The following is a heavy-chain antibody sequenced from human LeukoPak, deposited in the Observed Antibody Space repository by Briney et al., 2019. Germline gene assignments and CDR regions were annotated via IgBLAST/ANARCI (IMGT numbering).Heavy chain of an antibody. J-gene: IGHJ6*02. CDR1: GFTFSSYA. CDR2: TSYDGSNK. V-gene: IGHV3-30*18. CDR3: AKGYYDSTSNYYYYGMDV. D-gene: IGHD3-22*01. Sequence: GGSLRLSCAASGFTFSSYAMHWVRQAPGKGLEWVAVTSYDGSNKYYADSVKGRFTISRDNSKNTLYLQMNSLRAEDTAVYHCAKGYYDSTSNYYYYGMDVWGQGTTVTVSS.